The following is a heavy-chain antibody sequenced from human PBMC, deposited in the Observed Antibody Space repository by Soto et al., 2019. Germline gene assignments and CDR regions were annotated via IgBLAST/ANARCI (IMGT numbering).Heavy chain of an antibody. CDR2: IYYSGST. D-gene: IGHD3-3*01. V-gene: IGHV4-39*01. CDR3: ARADFWSGYYPPPTNFDY. J-gene: IGHJ4*02. CDR1: GGSISSSSYY. Sequence: QLQLQESGPGLVKPSETLSLTCTVSGGSISSSSYYWGWIRQPPGKGLEWIGSIYYSGSTYYNPSLKSRVTISVDTSKNQFSLKLSSVTAADTAVYYCARADFWSGYYPPPTNFDYWGQGTLVTVSS.